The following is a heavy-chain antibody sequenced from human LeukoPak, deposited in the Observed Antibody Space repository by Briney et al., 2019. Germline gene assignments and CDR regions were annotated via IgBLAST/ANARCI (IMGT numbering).Heavy chain of an antibody. CDR2: IIPIFGTA. D-gene: IGHD3-3*01. Sequence: SVKVSCKASGGTFSSYAISWVRQAPGQGLEWMGRIIPIFGTANYAQKFQGRVTMTRNTSISTAYMELSSLRSEDTAVYYCARNYDFWSGYYEVGYYYYMDVWGKGTTVTVSS. CDR3: ARNYDFWSGYYEVGYYYYMDV. CDR1: GGTFSSYA. J-gene: IGHJ6*03. V-gene: IGHV1-69*05.